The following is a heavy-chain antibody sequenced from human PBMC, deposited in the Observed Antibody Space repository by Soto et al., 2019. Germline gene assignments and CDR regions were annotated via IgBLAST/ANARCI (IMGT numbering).Heavy chain of an antibody. V-gene: IGHV3-53*01. J-gene: IGHJ6*02. D-gene: IGHD3-10*01. CDR1: GLSVRNNY. Sequence: EVQLEESGGGLIQPGGSLRLSCTASGLSVRNNYMSWVRQAPGMGLEWVSVIYNDGTTYYADSVKGRFTPSSNTSKNTLSLQMDSLRAEDTAVYYCVRPLPSGRNYGMDVWGQGTTVTVSS. CDR2: IYNDGTT. CDR3: VRPLPSGRNYGMDV.